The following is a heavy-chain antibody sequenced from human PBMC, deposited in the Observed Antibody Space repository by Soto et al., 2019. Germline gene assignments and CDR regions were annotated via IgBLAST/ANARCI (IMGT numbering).Heavy chain of an antibody. V-gene: IGHV3-48*03. J-gene: IGHJ5*02. CDR3: ARVKLEGYYYDSSGYMNWFDP. CDR2: ISSSGSTI. Sequence: GGSLRLSCAASGFTFSSYEMNWVRQAPGKGLEWVSYISSSGSTIYYADSVKGRFTISRDNAKNSLYLQMNSLGAEDTAIYYCARVKLEGYYYDSSGYMNWFDPWGQGTLVTVSS. CDR1: GFTFSSYE. D-gene: IGHD3-22*01.